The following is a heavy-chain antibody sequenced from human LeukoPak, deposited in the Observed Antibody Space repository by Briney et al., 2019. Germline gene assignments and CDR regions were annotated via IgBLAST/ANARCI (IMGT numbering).Heavy chain of an antibody. CDR2: ITDSRSTI. CDR3: ARVRGSGFCSGSSCAKDPGYYYYMDV. Sequence: PGGSLRLSCAASGFTFRDYNMNWVRQAPGKGLEWVSYITDSRSTIHYADSVNGRFTISRDNAKNSLYLQMNSLRAGDSAVYYCARVRGSGFCSGSSCAKDPGYYYYMDVWGKGTTVTVSS. CDR1: GFTFRDYN. D-gene: IGHD2-2*01. V-gene: IGHV3-11*01. J-gene: IGHJ6*03.